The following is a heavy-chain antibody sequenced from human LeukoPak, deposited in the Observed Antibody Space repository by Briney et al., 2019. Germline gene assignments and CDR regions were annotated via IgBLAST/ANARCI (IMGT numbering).Heavy chain of an antibody. CDR3: AKTYGDYVFDY. Sequence: PGGSLRLSCAASGFTFSDYYMSWIRQAPGKGLEWVSAISGSGGSTYYADSVKGRFTISRDNSKNTLYLQMNSLRAEDTAVYYCAKTYGDYVFDYWGQGTLVTVSS. V-gene: IGHV3-23*01. J-gene: IGHJ4*02. D-gene: IGHD4-17*01. CDR1: GFTFSDYY. CDR2: ISGSGGST.